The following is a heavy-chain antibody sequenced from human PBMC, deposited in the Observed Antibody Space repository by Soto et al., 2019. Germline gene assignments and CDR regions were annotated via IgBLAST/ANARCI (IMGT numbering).Heavy chain of an antibody. CDR3: LTTVPTSDFHPDYYYYGMDV. CDR1: GGSISSSSYY. CDR2: IYYSGSA. Sequence: KPSETLSLTCTVSGGSISSSSYYWGWIRQPPGKGLEWIGSIYYSGSAYYNPSLKSRVTISVDTSKNQFSLKLSSVTAADTAVYYCLTTVPTSDFHPDYYYYGMDVWGQGTTVTVSS. J-gene: IGHJ6*02. V-gene: IGHV4-39*01. D-gene: IGHD4-4*01.